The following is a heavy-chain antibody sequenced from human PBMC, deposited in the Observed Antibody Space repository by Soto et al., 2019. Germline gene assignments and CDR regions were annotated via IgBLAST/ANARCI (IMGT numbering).Heavy chain of an antibody. V-gene: IGHV4-31*03. Sequence: SETLSLTCTVSGGSISSGGYYWSWIRQHPGKGLEWIGYIYYSGSTYYNPSLKSRVTISVDTSKNQFSLKLSSVTAADTAVYYCAREGRYCSSTSCPKWYFDYWGQGTLVTVSP. CDR3: AREGRYCSSTSCPKWYFDY. J-gene: IGHJ4*02. D-gene: IGHD2-2*01. CDR2: IYYSGST. CDR1: GGSISSGGYY.